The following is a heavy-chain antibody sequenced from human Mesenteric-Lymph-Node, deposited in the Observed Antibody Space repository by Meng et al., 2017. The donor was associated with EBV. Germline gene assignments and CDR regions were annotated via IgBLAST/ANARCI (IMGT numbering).Heavy chain of an antibody. Sequence: GQLQQWGAGLLRPSETLSLTCAVDGGSFSGYYWSWIRQPPGKGLEWIGEINHSGSTNYNPSLKSRVTISVDTSKNQFSLKLSSVTAADTAVYYCARGVYYGDYAFGYWGQGTLVTVSS. D-gene: IGHD4-17*01. CDR3: ARGVYYGDYAFGY. CDR1: GGSFSGYY. CDR2: INHSGST. J-gene: IGHJ4*02. V-gene: IGHV4-34*01.